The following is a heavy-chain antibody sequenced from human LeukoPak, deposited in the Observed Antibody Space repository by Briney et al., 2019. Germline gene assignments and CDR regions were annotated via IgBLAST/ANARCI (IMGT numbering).Heavy chain of an antibody. CDR1: GFTFSSYE. CDR3: ARVEGFIDY. CDR2: ISSSGSTK. J-gene: IGHJ4*02. D-gene: IGHD3-16*02. Sequence: GGSLRLSCAASGFTFSSYEMNWVRQAPGKGLEWVSYISSSGSTKYYADSVKGRFTISKDNAKNSLYLQMISLRAEDTALYYCARVEGFIDYWGQGTLVTVSS. V-gene: IGHV3-48*03.